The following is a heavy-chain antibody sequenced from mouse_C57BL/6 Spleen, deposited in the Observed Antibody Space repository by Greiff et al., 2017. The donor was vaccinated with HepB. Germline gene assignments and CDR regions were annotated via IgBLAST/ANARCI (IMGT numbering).Heavy chain of an antibody. V-gene: IGHV3-6*01. Sequence: VQLKESGPGLVKPSQSLSLTCSVTGYSITSGYYWNWIRQFPGNKLEWMGYISYDGSNNYNPSLKNRISITRDTSKNQFFLKLNSVTTEDTATYYCARGRTVVYFDYWGQGTTLTVSS. D-gene: IGHD1-1*01. CDR3: ARGRTVVYFDY. CDR2: ISYDGSN. J-gene: IGHJ2*01. CDR1: GYSITSGYY.